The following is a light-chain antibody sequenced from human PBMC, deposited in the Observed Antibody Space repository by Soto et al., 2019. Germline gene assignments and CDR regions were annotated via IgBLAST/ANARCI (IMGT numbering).Light chain of an antibody. Sequence: IGLTKSPVTLSVSPGERATLSCRASQSVSSGYLAWYQQKTGQAPRLLIYGASPRATGIPARFSTSSASANYFPITIRLVQAEDVAYYYCQQSCSPPITFGQGTRLEIK. CDR3: QQSCSPPIT. J-gene: IGKJ5*01. V-gene: IGKV3-20*01. CDR2: GAS. CDR1: QSVSSGY.